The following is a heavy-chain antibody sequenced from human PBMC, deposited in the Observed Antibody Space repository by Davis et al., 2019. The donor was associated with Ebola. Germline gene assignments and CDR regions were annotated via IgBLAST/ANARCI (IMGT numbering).Heavy chain of an antibody. V-gene: IGHV3-7*03. J-gene: IGHJ6*04. CDR2: IKQDGSEN. Sequence: GESLKISCAASGFNFRSYWMSWVRQAPGKGLEWLANIKQDGSENYYVDSVEGRFTISRDNAKNSLYLEMNSLRAEDTAVYYCARMIAATRYTYYYGMDVWGKGTTVTVSS. CDR3: ARMIAATRYTYYYGMDV. D-gene: IGHD1-1*01. CDR1: GFNFRSYW.